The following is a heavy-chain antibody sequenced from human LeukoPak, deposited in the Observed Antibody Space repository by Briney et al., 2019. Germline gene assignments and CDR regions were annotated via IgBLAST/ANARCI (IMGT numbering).Heavy chain of an antibody. V-gene: IGHV4-39*07. CDR1: GGSVSSNTYY. J-gene: IGHJ3*01. CDR3: ASRSFYDSSGYYSP. Sequence: PSETLSLTCTVSGGSVSSNTYYWGWLRQPPGKGLEWIGTIYYSVNTYYNPSLKSRVTISVDTSKNQFSLKLSSVTAADTAVYYCASRSFYDSSGYYSPWGQGTMVTVSS. CDR2: IYYSVNT. D-gene: IGHD3-22*01.